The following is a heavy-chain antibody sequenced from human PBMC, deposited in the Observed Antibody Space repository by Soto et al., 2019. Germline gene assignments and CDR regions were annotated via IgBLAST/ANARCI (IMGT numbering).Heavy chain of an antibody. CDR1: GFTFSGSA. Sequence: AGGSLRLSCAASGFTFSGSAMHWVRQASGKGLEWVGRIRSKANSYATAYAASVKGRFTISRDDPKNTAYLQMNSLKTEDTAVYYCTHYGDYSRYYYGMDVWGQGTTVTVSS. D-gene: IGHD4-17*01. V-gene: IGHV3-73*01. CDR3: THYGDYSRYYYGMDV. CDR2: IRSKANSYAT. J-gene: IGHJ6*02.